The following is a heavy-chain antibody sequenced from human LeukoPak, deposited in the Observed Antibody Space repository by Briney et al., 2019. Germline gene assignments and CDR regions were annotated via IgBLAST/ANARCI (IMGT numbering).Heavy chain of an antibody. CDR3: ARDRGDQDGSGSYMPFDY. CDR2: IIPIFGTA. V-gene: IGHV1-69*13. Sequence: ASVKVSCKASGGTFSSYAISRVRQAPGQGLEWMGGIIPIFGTANYAQKFQGRVTITADESTSTAYMELSSLRSEDTAVYYCARDRGDQDGSGSYMPFDYWGQGTLVTVSS. D-gene: IGHD3-10*01. CDR1: GGTFSSYA. J-gene: IGHJ4*02.